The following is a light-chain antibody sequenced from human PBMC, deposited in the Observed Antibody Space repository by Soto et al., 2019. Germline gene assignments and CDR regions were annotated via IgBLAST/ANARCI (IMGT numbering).Light chain of an antibody. J-gene: IGKJ3*01. CDR1: QSVTSTY. CDR2: GAS. CDR3: QQYGSSPPFN. Sequence: EIVLTQSPGTLSLSPGERATLSCRASQSVTSTYLAWYQQKPGQAPRLLIYGASTRATGIPDRFSGSGSGTNFTLTISRLETADFAVYYCQQYGSSPPFNFGPGTKXDMK. V-gene: IGKV3-20*01.